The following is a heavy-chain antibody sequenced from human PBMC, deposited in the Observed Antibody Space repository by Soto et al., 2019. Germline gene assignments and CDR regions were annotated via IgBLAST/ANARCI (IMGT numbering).Heavy chain of an antibody. V-gene: IGHV1-69*13. CDR3: AIDKPPAAYYYYSGMDV. CDR2: MIPIFGTA. J-gene: IGHJ6*02. CDR1: GGTFSSYA. Sequence: SVKVSCKASGGTFSSYAISWVRQAPGQGLEWMGGMIPIFGTANYAQKFQGRVTITADESTSTAYMELSSLRSEDTAVYYCAIDKPPAAYYYYSGMDVWGQGTTVTVSS.